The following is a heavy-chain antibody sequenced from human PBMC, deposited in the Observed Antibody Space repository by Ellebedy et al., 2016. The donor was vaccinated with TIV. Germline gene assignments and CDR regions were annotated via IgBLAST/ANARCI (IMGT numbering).Heavy chain of an antibody. CDR3: VASIAAPA. D-gene: IGHD6-6*01. CDR1: GFTLSSYG. CDR2: ISGSGGNT. J-gene: IGHJ6*02. Sequence: PGGSLRLSCAASGFTLSSYGMGWFRQAPGKGLEWGSGISGSGGNTYYADSVKGRFTISRDNSKNTLYLQMNSLRVEDTAVYYCVASIAAPAWGQGTTVTVSS. V-gene: IGHV3-23*01.